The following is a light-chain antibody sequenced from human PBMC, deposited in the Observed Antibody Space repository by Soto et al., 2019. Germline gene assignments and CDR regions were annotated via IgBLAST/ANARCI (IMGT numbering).Light chain of an antibody. J-gene: IGKJ1*01. CDR2: GAS. V-gene: IGKV3-20*01. CDR3: QQYGSSPPWT. CDR1: QSVSSSY. Sequence: EIVLTQSPGTLSLSPGERVTLSCRASQSVSSSYLAWYQQKPGQAPRLLIYGASSRATGIPDRFSGSGSGTYFTLTISRLEPEDFAVYYCQQYGSSPPWTFGQGTKVEIK.